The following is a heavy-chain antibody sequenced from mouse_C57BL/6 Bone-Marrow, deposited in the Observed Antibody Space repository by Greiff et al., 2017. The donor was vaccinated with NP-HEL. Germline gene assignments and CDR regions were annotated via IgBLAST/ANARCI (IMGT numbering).Heavy chain of an antibody. CDR2: IDPETGGT. Sequence: VQLQQSGAELVRPGASVTLSCKASGYTFTDYEMHWVKQTPVHGLEWIGAIDPETGGTAYNQKFKGKAILTADKSSSTAYIELRSLTSEDSAVYYCTIGYDVGPFFDVWGTGTTVTVSS. CDR1: GYTFTDYE. V-gene: IGHV1-15*01. J-gene: IGHJ1*03. D-gene: IGHD2-2*01. CDR3: TIGYDVGPFFDV.